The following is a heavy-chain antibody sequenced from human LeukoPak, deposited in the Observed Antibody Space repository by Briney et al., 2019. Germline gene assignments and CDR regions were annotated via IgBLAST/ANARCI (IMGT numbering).Heavy chain of an antibody. CDR1: GYTFTSYD. J-gene: IGHJ6*03. CDR2: MNPNSGNT. V-gene: IGHV1-8*01. CDR3: ARGGTYYYDSRGYYYVPRRDYYMDV. Sequence: ASVKVSCKASGYTFTSYDINWVRQATGQGLEWMGWMNPNSGNTGYAQKFQGRVTMTRNTSISTAYMELSSLRSEDTAVYYCARGGTYYYDSRGYYYVPRRDYYMDVWGKGTTVTVSS. D-gene: IGHD3-22*01.